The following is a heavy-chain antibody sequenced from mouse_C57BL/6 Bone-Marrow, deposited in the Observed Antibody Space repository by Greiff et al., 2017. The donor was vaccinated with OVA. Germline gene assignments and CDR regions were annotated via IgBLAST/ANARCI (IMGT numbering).Heavy chain of an antibody. CDR1: GYTFTSYW. CDR3: ARGDYTTYFDV. J-gene: IGHJ1*03. V-gene: IGHV1-52*01. CDR2: IDPSDSET. Sequence: QVQLQQSGAELVRPGSSVKLSCKASGYTFTSYWMHWVKQRPIQGLEWIGNIDPSDSETHYNQKFKDKATLTVDKSSSTAYMQLSSLTSEDSAVYYGARGDYTTYFDVWGTGTTVTVSS. D-gene: IGHD2-4*01.